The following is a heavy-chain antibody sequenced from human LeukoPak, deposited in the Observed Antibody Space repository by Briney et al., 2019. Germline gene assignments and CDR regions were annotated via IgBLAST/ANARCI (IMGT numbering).Heavy chain of an antibody. Sequence: GGSLRLSCAASGFTVSYNYMSWVRQAPGKGLEWVSVISGSGGSTYYADSVKGRFTISRDNSKNTLYLQMNSLRAEDTAVYYCAKDGYDLDYFDYWGQGTLVTVSS. J-gene: IGHJ4*02. CDR3: AKDGYDLDYFDY. D-gene: IGHD5-24*01. V-gene: IGHV3-66*02. CDR2: ISGSGGST. CDR1: GFTVSYNY.